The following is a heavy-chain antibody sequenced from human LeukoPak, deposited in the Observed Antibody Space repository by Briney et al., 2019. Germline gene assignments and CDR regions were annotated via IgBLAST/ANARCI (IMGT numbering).Heavy chain of an antibody. D-gene: IGHD3-3*01. CDR1: GGSISSSNW. Sequence: PSETLPLTCAVSGGSISSSNWWSWVRQPPGKGLEWIGEIYHSGSTNYNPSLKSRVTISVDKSKNQFSLKLSSVTAADTAVYYCARSPYYDFWSGYLTHFDYWGQGTLVTVSS. V-gene: IGHV4-4*02. CDR2: IYHSGST. J-gene: IGHJ4*02. CDR3: ARSPYYDFWSGYLTHFDY.